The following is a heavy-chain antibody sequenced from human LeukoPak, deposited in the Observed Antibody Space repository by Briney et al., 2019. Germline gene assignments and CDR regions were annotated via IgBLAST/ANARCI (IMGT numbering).Heavy chain of an antibody. CDR1: GFTFSSYA. CDR3: AKGGYCSGGSCLYDY. J-gene: IGHJ4*02. D-gene: IGHD2-15*01. V-gene: IGHV3-23*01. Sequence: GGSLRLSCAASGFTFSSYAMSWVRQAPGKGLEWVSAISGSGGSTYYADSAKGRFTISRDNSKNTLYLQMNSLRAEDTAVYYCAKGGYCSGGSCLYDYWGQGTLVTVSS. CDR2: ISGSGGST.